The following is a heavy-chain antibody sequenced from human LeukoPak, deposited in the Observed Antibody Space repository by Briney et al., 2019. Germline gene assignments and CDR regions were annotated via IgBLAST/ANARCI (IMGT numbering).Heavy chain of an antibody. CDR2: INTNTGIP. CDR1: GYTFSSHA. J-gene: IGHJ3*02. Sequence: ASVKVSCKAFGYTFSSHAMNWVRQAPGQGLELMGWINTNTGIPTYAQGFAGRFVFSLDTSVTTAYLQITSLKAEDTAVYHCARDLVSAGFDIWGQGTMVTVSS. CDR3: ARDLVSAGFDI. D-gene: IGHD6-6*01. V-gene: IGHV7-4-1*02.